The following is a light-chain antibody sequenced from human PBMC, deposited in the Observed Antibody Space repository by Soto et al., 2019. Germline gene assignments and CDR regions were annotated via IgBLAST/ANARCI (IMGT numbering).Light chain of an antibody. J-gene: IGLJ2*01. CDR2: EVS. V-gene: IGLV2-8*01. CDR3: SSYAGSNSVV. Sequence: QSVLTQPPSASGSPGQSVPISCTGPSSDVGGYNYVSWYQQHPGKAPKLMIYEVSKRPSGVPDRFSGSKSGNTASLTVSGLQAEDEADYYCSSYAGSNSVVFGGGTKLTVL. CDR1: SSDVGGYNY.